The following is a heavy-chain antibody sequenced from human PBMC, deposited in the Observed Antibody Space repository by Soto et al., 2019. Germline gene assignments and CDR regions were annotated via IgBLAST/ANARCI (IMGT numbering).Heavy chain of an antibody. CDR3: ARGHTGVAGTGAYANRRPRQNDWFDP. V-gene: IGHV4-34*01. J-gene: IGHJ5*02. CDR2: FNHSGSS. Sequence: PSETLSLTCAVYGGSFSGYYWSWIRQPPGKGLEWIGEFNHSGSSSYNPSLKSRVTISVDTSKDQFSLNLSSVTAADTAVYYCARGHTGVAGTGAYANRRPRQNDWFDPWGQGTQVTVS. CDR1: GGSFSGYY. D-gene: IGHD6-19*01.